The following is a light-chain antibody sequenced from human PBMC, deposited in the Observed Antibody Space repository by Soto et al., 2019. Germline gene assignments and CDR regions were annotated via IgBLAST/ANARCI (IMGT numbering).Light chain of an antibody. CDR3: AVWADSLSGQV. CDR2: SNN. J-gene: IGLJ3*02. V-gene: IGLV1-47*02. Sequence: QSVLTQPPSASGAPGQRVTISCSGGRSNIGSNFVYWYQQLPGTAPRLLISSNNPRPSGVPDRFSGSKSGTSASLAISGLRSEDEADYYCAVWADSLSGQVFGGGTKLTVL. CDR1: RSNIGSNF.